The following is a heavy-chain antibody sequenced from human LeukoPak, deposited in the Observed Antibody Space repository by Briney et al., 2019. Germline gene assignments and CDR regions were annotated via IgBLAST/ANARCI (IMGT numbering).Heavy chain of an antibody. CDR3: ARGAVDASILSFYPYFDY. Sequence: ASVKVSCKASGGTFSSYAISWVRQAPGQGLEWMGRINPNIGGTSYAQKFQGRVTMTRDTSISTAYMELSRLTSDDTAVYYCARGAVDASILSFYPYFDYWGQGTLVTVSS. V-gene: IGHV1-2*06. D-gene: IGHD5-18*01. J-gene: IGHJ4*02. CDR1: GGTFSSYA. CDR2: INPNIGGT.